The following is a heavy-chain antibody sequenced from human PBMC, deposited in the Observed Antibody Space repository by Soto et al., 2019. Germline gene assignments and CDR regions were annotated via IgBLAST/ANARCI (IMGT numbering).Heavy chain of an antibody. CDR3: ARRNYGDYYWDY. Sequence: SETLSLTCTVSGGSISSYYWSWIRQPPGKGLEWIGYIYYSGSTNYNPSLKSRVTISVDTSKNQFSLKLSSVTAADTAVYYSARRNYGDYYWDYWGQGTLVTVSS. V-gene: IGHV4-59*08. D-gene: IGHD4-17*01. CDR1: GGSISSYY. CDR2: IYYSGST. J-gene: IGHJ4*02.